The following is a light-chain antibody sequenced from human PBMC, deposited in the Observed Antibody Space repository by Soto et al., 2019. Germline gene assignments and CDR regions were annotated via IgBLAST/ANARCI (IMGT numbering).Light chain of an antibody. CDR2: EGS. CDR3: CSYARSSTLV. J-gene: IGLJ1*01. V-gene: IGLV2-23*01. CDR1: SSDVGSYNL. Sequence: QSALTQPASVSGSPGQSITISCTGTSSDVGSYNLVSWYQQYPGKAPKLMIYEGSKRPSGVSNRFSGSKSGNTASLTISGLQAEDEADYYCCSYARSSTLVFGTGTKLTVL.